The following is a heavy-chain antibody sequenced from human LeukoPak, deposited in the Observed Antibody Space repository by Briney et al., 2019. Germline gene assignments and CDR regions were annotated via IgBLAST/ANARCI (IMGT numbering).Heavy chain of an antibody. Sequence: SETLSLTCTVSGYSISSGYYWGWIRQPPGKGLEWIGSIYHSGSTYYNPSLKSRVTISVDTSKNQFSLKLSSVTAADTAVYYCARSMGGQNVEVVIVSYFDYWGQGTLVTVSS. V-gene: IGHV4-38-2*02. D-gene: IGHD2-15*01. J-gene: IGHJ4*02. CDR1: GYSISSGYY. CDR2: IYHSGST. CDR3: ARSMGGQNVEVVIVSYFDY.